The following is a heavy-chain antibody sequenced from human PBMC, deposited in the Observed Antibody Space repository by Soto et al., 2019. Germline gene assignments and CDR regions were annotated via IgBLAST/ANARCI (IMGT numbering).Heavy chain of an antibody. CDR3: ARGIPGYSYGNNWFDP. J-gene: IGHJ5*02. CDR2: IGTAGDT. CDR1: GFTFSSYD. Sequence: GGSLRLSCAASGFTFSSYDMHWVRQATGKGLEWVSAIGTAGDTYYPGSVKGRFTISRENAKNSLYLQMNSLRAGDTAVYYCARGIPGYSYGNNWFDPWGQGTLVTVSS. D-gene: IGHD5-18*01. V-gene: IGHV3-13*01.